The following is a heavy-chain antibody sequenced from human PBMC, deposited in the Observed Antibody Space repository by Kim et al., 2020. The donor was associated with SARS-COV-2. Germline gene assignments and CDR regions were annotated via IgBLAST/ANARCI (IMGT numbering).Heavy chain of an antibody. J-gene: IGHJ6*02. CDR1: GFTFSSYS. D-gene: IGHD6-13*01. CDR3: ARESHRGSSDSSSWYLLSNYYYYYGMDV. Sequence: GGSLRLSCAASGFTFSSYSMNWVRQAPGKGLEWVSYISSSSSTIYYADSVKGRFTISRDNAKNSLYLQMNSLRDEDTAVYYCARESHRGSSDSSSWYLLSNYYYYYGMDVWGQGTTVTVSS. CDR2: ISSSSSTI. V-gene: IGHV3-48*02.